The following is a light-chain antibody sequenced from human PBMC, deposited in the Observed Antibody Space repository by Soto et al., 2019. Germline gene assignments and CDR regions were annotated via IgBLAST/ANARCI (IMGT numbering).Light chain of an antibody. CDR3: QHRSSWGFT. J-gene: IGKJ3*01. CDR1: QSISRY. CDR2: DAS. V-gene: IGKV3-11*01. Sequence: EIVLTQSPATLSLSPGERATLSCRASQSISRYLAWYQQRPGQAPRLLIYDASNRATGIPARFSASGSGTDFTLTISSLDPEDFAVYYCQHRSSWGFTFGPGTKVDIK.